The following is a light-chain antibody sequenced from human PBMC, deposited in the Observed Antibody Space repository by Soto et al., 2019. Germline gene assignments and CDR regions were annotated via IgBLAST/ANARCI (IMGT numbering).Light chain of an antibody. CDR3: QQYASSPYT. J-gene: IGKJ2*01. Sequence: EIVLTQSPGTLSLSPGXRATLSCRASQSVTSNFLAWYQQRPGQAPRLLIYGVSDRVTGIPDKFSGSGSGTDFTLTISSLEPEDFAVYYCQQYASSPYTFGQGTKVDIK. CDR1: QSVTSNF. CDR2: GVS. V-gene: IGKV3-20*01.